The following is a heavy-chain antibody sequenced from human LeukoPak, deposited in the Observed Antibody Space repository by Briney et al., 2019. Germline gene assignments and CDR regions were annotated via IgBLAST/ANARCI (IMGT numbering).Heavy chain of an antibody. CDR1: GFTFSRYG. Sequence: GGSLRLSCAASGFTFSRYGMSWVRQAPGKGLEWVALISYDGSNKYYEDSVKGRFTISRDNSKNTLYLQMNSLRAEDTAVHYCAKDLAATGTLDYWGQGTLVTVSP. CDR3: AKDLAATGTLDY. CDR2: ISYDGSNK. D-gene: IGHD6-13*01. V-gene: IGHV3-30*18. J-gene: IGHJ4*02.